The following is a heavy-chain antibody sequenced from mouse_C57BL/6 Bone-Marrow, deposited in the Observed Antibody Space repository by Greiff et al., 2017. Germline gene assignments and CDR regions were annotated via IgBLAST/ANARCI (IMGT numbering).Heavy chain of an antibody. Sequence: VQLQQPGAELVRPGTSVKLSCKASGYTFTSYWMHWVKQRPGQGLEWIGVIDPSDSYTNYNQKFKGKATLTVDTSSSTAYMQLSSLTSEDSAVYYCARDGSPYYAMDYWGQGTSVTVSS. V-gene: IGHV1-59*01. D-gene: IGHD2-3*01. J-gene: IGHJ4*01. CDR1: GYTFTSYW. CDR2: IDPSDSYT. CDR3: ARDGSPYYAMDY.